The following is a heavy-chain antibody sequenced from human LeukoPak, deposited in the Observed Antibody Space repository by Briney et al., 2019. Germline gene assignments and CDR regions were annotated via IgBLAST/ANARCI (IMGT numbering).Heavy chain of an antibody. CDR1: GGSISSHY. D-gene: IGHD3-3*01. V-gene: IGHV4-59*11. Sequence: SETLSLTCTVSGGSISSHYWSWIRQPPGKGLEWIGYIYYSGSTNYNPSFKSRVTISVDTSKNQFSLKLSSVTAADTAVYYCARDRHYDFWSPSYMDVWGKGTTVTVSS. CDR2: IYYSGST. CDR3: ARDRHYDFWSPSYMDV. J-gene: IGHJ6*03.